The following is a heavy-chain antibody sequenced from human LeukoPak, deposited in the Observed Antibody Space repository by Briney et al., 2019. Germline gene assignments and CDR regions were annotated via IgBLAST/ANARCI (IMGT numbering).Heavy chain of an antibody. J-gene: IGHJ4*02. D-gene: IGHD6-19*01. V-gene: IGHV4-39*01. CDR1: GGSISSSSYD. Sequence: SETLSLTCTVSGGSISSSSYDWGWIRQPPGKGLEWIGSIYYSGSTYYNPSLKSRVTTSVDTSKNQFSLKLSSVTAADTAVYYCARRWSSGWLFDYWGQGTLVTVSS. CDR3: ARRWSSGWLFDY. CDR2: IYYSGST.